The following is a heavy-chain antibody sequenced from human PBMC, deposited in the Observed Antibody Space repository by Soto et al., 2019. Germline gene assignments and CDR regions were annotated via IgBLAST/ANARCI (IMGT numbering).Heavy chain of an antibody. Sequence: QVQLQESGPGLVKPSQTLSLTCTVSGDSITSGGWSWIRQHPGKGLEWIGNISYSGSTYYNPSLKSRVTISIDTSKSQFALKLNSVTAADTAVYYCARYLYGSGGDVWGQGTTVSVSS. D-gene: IGHD3-10*01. J-gene: IGHJ6*02. CDR3: ARYLYGSGGDV. CDR2: ISYSGST. V-gene: IGHV4-31*03. CDR1: GDSITSGG.